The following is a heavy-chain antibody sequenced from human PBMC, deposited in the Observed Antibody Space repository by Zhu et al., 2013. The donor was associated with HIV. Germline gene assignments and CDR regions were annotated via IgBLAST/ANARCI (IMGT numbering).Heavy chain of an antibody. Sequence: QVQLVQSGAEVKKPGSSVKVSCKASGGTFSSYAISWVRQAPGQGLEWMGGIIPIFGTANYAQKFQGRVTITADKSTSTAYMELSSLRSEDTAVYYCARDSTGGYSGYDYKPASFDYWGQGTLVTVSS. V-gene: IGHV1-69*06. CDR2: IIPIFGTA. CDR3: ARDSTGGYSGYDYKPASFDY. D-gene: IGHD5-12*01. J-gene: IGHJ4*02. CDR1: GGTFSSYA.